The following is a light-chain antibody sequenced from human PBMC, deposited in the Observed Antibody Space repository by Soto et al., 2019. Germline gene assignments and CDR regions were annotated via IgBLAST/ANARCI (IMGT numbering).Light chain of an antibody. CDR3: VAWDDSLRGVI. CDR2: KNN. J-gene: IGLJ2*01. CDR1: SSNIGGNF. Sequence: QSVLTQPPSASGTPGQRVTISCSGSSSNIGGNFVYWYQHLPGTAPKLLIYKNNQRPSGVPDRFSGSKSGTSASLAISGLRSEDETDYYCVAWDDSLRGVIFGGGTQLTVL. V-gene: IGLV1-47*01.